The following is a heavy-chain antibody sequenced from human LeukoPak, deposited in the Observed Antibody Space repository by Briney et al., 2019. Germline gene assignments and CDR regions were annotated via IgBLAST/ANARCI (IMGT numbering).Heavy chain of an antibody. CDR3: ARDLYSFFDY. D-gene: IGHD6-13*01. CDR2: ISSSSSYI. J-gene: IGHJ4*02. Sequence: GGAPRLSCAAPGFTFSSYSMNWVRPAPGKGVEWVSSISSSSSYIYYADSVKGRFTISRDNAKNSLYLQMNSLRAEDTAVYYCARDLYSFFDYWGQGTLVTVSS. CDR1: GFTFSSYS. V-gene: IGHV3-21*01.